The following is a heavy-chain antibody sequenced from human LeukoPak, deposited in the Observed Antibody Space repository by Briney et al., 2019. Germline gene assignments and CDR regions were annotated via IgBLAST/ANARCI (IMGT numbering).Heavy chain of an antibody. V-gene: IGHV3-30*02. J-gene: IGHJ3*02. Sequence: PGGSLRLSCAASGFTFSSYGMHWARQAPGKGLEWVAVIWFGGSNKYYADSVKGRFTISRDNSKNTLYLQMNSLRAEDTAVYYCAKDFYVWSAAGNAFDIWGQGTMVTVSS. CDR2: IWFGGSNK. CDR1: GFTFSSYG. CDR3: AKDFYVWSAAGNAFDI. D-gene: IGHD3-3*01.